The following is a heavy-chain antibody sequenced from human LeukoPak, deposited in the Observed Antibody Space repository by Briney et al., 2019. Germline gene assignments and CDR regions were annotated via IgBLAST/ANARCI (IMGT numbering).Heavy chain of an antibody. J-gene: IGHJ6*04. V-gene: IGHV3-23*01. CDR3: TTDLGASYYDFWSGPPGV. Sequence: GGSLRLSCAASGFTFSSYAMSWVRQAPGKGLEWVSAISGSGGSTYYADSVKGRFTISRDNSKNTLYLQMNSLKTEDTAVYYCTTDLGASYYDFWSGPPGVWGKGTTVTVSS. CDR2: ISGSGGST. D-gene: IGHD3-3*01. CDR1: GFTFSSYA.